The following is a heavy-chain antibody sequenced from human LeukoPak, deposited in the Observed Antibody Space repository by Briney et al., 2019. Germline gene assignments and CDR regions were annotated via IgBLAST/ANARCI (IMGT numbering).Heavy chain of an antibody. CDR3: ARVVPYCSSTSCYTPLYSSSSYYYYYMDV. J-gene: IGHJ6*03. Sequence: SETLSLTCTVSGGSISSYYWSWIRQPAGKGLEWIGRIYTSGSTNYNPSLKIRVTMSVDTSKNQFSLKLSSVTDADTAVYYCARVVPYCSSTSCYTPLYSSSSYYYYYMDVWGKGTTVTVSS. D-gene: IGHD2-2*02. CDR2: IYTSGST. V-gene: IGHV4-4*07. CDR1: GGSISSYY.